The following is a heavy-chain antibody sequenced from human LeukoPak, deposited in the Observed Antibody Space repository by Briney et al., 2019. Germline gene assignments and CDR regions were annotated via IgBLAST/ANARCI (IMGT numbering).Heavy chain of an antibody. CDR3: ARDGTEVVVTAFRY. CDR2: ISASSSYI. J-gene: IGHJ4*02. Sequence: PGGSLRLSCAASGFIFSSYEMNWVRQAPGKGLEWVSYISASSSYIYYADSVKGRFTISRDNAKNSLYLQMNSLRDEDTAVYYCARDGTEVVVTAFRYWGQGTLVTVSS. CDR1: GFIFSSYE. D-gene: IGHD2-21*02. V-gene: IGHV3-48*03.